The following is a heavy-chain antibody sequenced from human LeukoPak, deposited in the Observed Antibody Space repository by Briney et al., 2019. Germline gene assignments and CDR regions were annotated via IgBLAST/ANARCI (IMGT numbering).Heavy chain of an antibody. CDR2: MNPNGGNT. CDR3: ARGGGYSYGIMDV. J-gene: IGHJ6*03. V-gene: IGHV1-8*03. D-gene: IGHD5-18*01. CDR1: GYTFSSYD. Sequence: GASVKVSCKASGYTFSSYDINWVRQATGQGLEWVGWMNPNGGNTGYSQKFQGRATITRNTSISTAYMELSSLRAEDTAVYYCARGGGYSYGIMDVWGKGTTVTVSS.